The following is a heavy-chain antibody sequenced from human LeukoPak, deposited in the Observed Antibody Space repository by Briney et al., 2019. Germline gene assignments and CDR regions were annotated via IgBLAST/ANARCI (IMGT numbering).Heavy chain of an antibody. J-gene: IGHJ4*02. V-gene: IGHV4-39*01. CDR1: GGSIDTSIYY. CDR2: IHYTGST. D-gene: IGHD3-10*01. CDR3: LRFGSASYYKIFDD. Sequence: PSETLSLTCTVSGGSIDTSIYYWGWIRQPPGKGLEWIGSIHYTGSTYRNPSLRSRVTISVDTSKNQFSLKVTSVTAADTAVYYCLRFGSASYYKIFDDWGQGTLVTVSS.